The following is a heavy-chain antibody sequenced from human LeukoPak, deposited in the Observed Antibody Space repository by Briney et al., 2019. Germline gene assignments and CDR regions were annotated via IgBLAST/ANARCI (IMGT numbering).Heavy chain of an antibody. V-gene: IGHV1-69*13. CDR2: IIPIFGTA. CDR1: GGTFSSYA. CDR3: ATEFAGGDKHTPYYYYYYYMDV. Sequence: SVKVSCKASGGTFSSYAISWVRQAPGQGLEWMGGIIPIFGTANYAQKFQGRVTITADESTSTAYMELSSLRSEDTAVYYCATEFAGGDKHTPYYYYYYYMDVWGKGTTVTISS. D-gene: IGHD3-10*01. J-gene: IGHJ6*03.